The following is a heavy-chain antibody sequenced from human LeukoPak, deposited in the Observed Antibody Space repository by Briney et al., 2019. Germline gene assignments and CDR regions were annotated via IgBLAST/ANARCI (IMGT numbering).Heavy chain of an antibody. V-gene: IGHV3-30-3*01. CDR3: ARVGVTYCSSTSCYPDY. Sequence: GGSLRLSCAASGFTFSSYAMHWVRQAPGKGLEWVAVISYDGSNKYYADSVKGRFTISRDNSKNTLYLQMNSLRAEDTAVYYCARVGVTYCSSTSCYPDYWGQGTLVTVSS. J-gene: IGHJ4*02. CDR2: ISYDGSNK. D-gene: IGHD2-2*01. CDR1: GFTFSSYA.